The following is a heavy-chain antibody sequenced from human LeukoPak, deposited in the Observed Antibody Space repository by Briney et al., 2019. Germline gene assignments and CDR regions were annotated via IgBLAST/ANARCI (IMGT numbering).Heavy chain of an antibody. CDR3: ARGEYSSSWTSSTNWFDP. V-gene: IGHV4-30-4*08. CDR1: GGSISSGDYY. D-gene: IGHD6-13*01. Sequence: PSETLSLTCTVSGGSISSGDYYWSWIRRPPGKGLEWIGYIYYSGSTYYNPSLKSRVTISVDTSKNQFSLKLSSVTAADTAVYYCARGEYSSSWTSSTNWFDPWGQGTLVTVSS. CDR2: IYYSGST. J-gene: IGHJ5*02.